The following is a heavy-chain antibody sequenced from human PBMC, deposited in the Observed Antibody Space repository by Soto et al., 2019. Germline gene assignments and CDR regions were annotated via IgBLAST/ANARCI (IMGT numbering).Heavy chain of an antibody. CDR2: ISYDGSNK. CDR3: AKDYYYGSGSPGASNGMDV. V-gene: IGHV3-30*18. D-gene: IGHD3-10*01. J-gene: IGHJ6*02. CDR1: GFTFSSYG. Sequence: PGGSLRLSCAASGFTFSSYGMHWVRQAPGKGLEWVAVISYDGSNKYYADSVKGRFTISRDNSKNTLYLQMNSLRAEDTAVYYCAKDYYYGSGSPGASNGMDVWGQGTTVTVSS.